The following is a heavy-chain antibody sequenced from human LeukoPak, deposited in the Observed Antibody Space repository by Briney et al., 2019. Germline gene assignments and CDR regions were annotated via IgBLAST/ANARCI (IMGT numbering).Heavy chain of an antibody. V-gene: IGHV4-59*08. D-gene: IGHD6-13*01. Sequence: PSETLSLTCTVCGGSISSYYWSWIRQPPGKGMEWIGYIYYSGSTNYNPSLKSRVTISVDTSKNQFSLKLSSVAAADTAVYYCAGYIAAAGTLDYWGQGTLVTVSS. J-gene: IGHJ4*02. CDR1: GGSISSYY. CDR2: IYYSGST. CDR3: AGYIAAAGTLDY.